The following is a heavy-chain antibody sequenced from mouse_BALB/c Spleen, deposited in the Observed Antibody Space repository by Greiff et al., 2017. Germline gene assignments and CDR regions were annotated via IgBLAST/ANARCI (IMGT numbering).Heavy chain of an antibody. CDR2: IWTGGGT. V-gene: IGHV2-9-2*01. J-gene: IGHJ4*01. D-gene: IGHD2-4*01. CDR1: GFSLTSYD. Sequence: QVQLQQSGPGLVAPSQSLSITCTVSGFSLTSYDISWIRQPPGKGLEWLGVIWTGGGTNYNSAFMSRLSISKDNSKSQVFLKMNSLQTDDTAIYYCVREFYDYDRGAMDYWGQGTSVTVSS. CDR3: VREFYDYDRGAMDY.